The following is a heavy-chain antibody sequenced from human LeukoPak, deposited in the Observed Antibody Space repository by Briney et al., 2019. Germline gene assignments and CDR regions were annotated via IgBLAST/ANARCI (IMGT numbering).Heavy chain of an antibody. Sequence: VASVKVSCKASGGTFSSYAISWVRQAPGQGLEWMGGIIPIFGTANYAQKFQGRVTITADESTSTAYMELSSLRSEDTAVYYCARTGYSSSWYTSYYYYYGMDVWGQGTTVTVSS. J-gene: IGHJ6*02. V-gene: IGHV1-69*01. D-gene: IGHD6-13*01. CDR1: GGTFSSYA. CDR2: IIPIFGTA. CDR3: ARTGYSSSWYTSYYYYYGMDV.